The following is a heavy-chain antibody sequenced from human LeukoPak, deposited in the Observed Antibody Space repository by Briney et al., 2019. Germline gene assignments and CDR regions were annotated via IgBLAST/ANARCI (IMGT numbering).Heavy chain of an antibody. CDR3: AKSPYYDFWPFDY. D-gene: IGHD3-3*01. Sequence: GGSLRLSCAAPGFTFSNYGMHWVRQAPGKGLEWVAVVSFGDGSTRNYADSVKGRFTISRDNSQNTLYLQMNNLRAEDTAVYYCAKSPYYDFWPFDYWGQGTLVTVSS. CDR2: VSFGDGSTR. CDR1: GFTFSNYG. V-gene: IGHV3-33*06. J-gene: IGHJ4*02.